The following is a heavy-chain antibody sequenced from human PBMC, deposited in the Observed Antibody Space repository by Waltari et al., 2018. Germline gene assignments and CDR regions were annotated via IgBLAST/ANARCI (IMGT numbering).Heavy chain of an antibody. CDR1: GGSISSHD. CDR2: IYYSGST. CDR3: ARWGMLEDAFDI. V-gene: IGHV4-59*11. D-gene: IGHD1-1*01. Sequence: QVQLQESGPGLVKPSATLSLTCTVSGGSISSHDWRWIRQPPGKGLEWIGYIYYSGSTNYNPSLKSRVTISVDTSKNQFSLKLSSVTAADTAVYYCARWGMLEDAFDIWGQGTMVTVSS. J-gene: IGHJ3*02.